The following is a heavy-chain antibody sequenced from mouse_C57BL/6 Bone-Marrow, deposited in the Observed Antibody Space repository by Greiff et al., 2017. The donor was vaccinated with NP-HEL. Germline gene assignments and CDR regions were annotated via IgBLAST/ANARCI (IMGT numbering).Heavy chain of an antibody. V-gene: IGHV5-15*01. CDR1: GFTFSDYG. CDR3: ARQGLCYWYFDI. CDR2: ISNLAYSI. D-gene: IGHD3-3*01. J-gene: IGHJ1*03. Sequence: EVKLVESGGGLVQPGGSLKLSCAASGFTFSDYGMAWVRQAPRKGPEWVAFISNLAYSIYYADTVTGRFTISRENAKTTLYLEMSSLRSEDTAMYYCARQGLCYWYFDIWGTGTTVTVSS.